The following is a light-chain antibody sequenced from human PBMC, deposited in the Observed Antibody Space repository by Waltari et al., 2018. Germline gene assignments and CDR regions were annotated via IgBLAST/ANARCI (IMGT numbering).Light chain of an antibody. CDR3: ATWDDSLNGHVV. CDR2: TNN. Sequence: QSELTQPPSASGTPGQRVTISCSGSSSNIGSNTVSWYQQLPGTAPKVLIYTNNRRPSGVPGRFSGSKSSTSASLAIIGLQSEDEAHYYCATWDDSLNGHVVFGGGTKLTVL. J-gene: IGLJ2*01. V-gene: IGLV1-44*01. CDR1: SSNIGSNT.